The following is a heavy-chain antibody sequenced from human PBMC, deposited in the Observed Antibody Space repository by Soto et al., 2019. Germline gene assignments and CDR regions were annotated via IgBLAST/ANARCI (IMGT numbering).Heavy chain of an antibody. CDR1: GFTFSSYG. J-gene: IGHJ6*02. CDR3: AKDLYTNLSWYGGHYYYYGMDV. D-gene: IGHD6-13*01. Sequence: QVQLVESGGGVVQPGRSLRLSCAASGFTFSSYGMHWVRQAPGKGLEWVAVISYDGSNKYYADSVKGRFTISRDNSKNTLYLQMNSLRAEDTAVYYCAKDLYTNLSWYGGHYYYYGMDVWGQGTTVTVSS. CDR2: ISYDGSNK. V-gene: IGHV3-30*18.